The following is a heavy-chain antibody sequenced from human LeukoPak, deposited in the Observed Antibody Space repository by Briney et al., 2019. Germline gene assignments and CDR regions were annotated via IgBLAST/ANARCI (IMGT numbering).Heavy chain of an antibody. D-gene: IGHD3-10*01. CDR1: GFTFSSYW. J-gene: IGHJ4*02. CDR3: ARVAGSYYSAADY. Sequence: PGGSLRLSCAASGFTFSSYWMSWVRQAPWKGLEWVSSISSSSSYIYYADSVKGRFTISRDNAKNSLYLQMNSLRAEDTAVYYCARVAGSYYSAADYWGQGTLVTVSS. CDR2: ISSSSSYI. V-gene: IGHV3-21*01.